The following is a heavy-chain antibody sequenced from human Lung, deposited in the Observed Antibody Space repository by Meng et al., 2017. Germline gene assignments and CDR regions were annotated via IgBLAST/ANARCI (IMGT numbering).Heavy chain of an antibody. V-gene: IGHV3-15*01. D-gene: IGHD6-13*01. Sequence: GSLRLSCVASGLRFTDAWLTWVRPAPGKGLEWVGRINRNSDGGTIDYAAPVKGRFTISRDESKNTLYLQMDSLITKDTAVYFCATGAAAADHWGQGTLVTVSS. J-gene: IGHJ4*02. CDR3: ATGAAAADH. CDR1: GLRFTDAW. CDR2: INRNSDGGTI.